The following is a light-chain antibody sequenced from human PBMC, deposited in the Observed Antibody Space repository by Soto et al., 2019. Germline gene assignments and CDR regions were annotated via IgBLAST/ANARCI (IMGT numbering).Light chain of an antibody. J-gene: IGLJ2*01. CDR2: DVT. V-gene: IGLV2-14*01. CDR3: SSYTSTNTLV. Sequence: QSALTQPASVSGSPGQSITISCTGTRSDVGGYNFVSWYQQHPGKVPKLLIYDVTHRPSGVSNRFSASKSANTASLTISGLQAEAEAEYSCSSYTSTNTLVFGGGTKLTVL. CDR1: RSDVGGYNF.